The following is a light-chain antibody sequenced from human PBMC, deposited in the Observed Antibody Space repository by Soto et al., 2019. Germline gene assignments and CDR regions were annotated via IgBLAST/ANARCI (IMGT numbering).Light chain of an antibody. CDR3: QQYGRSRT. CDR1: QSVTSNY. V-gene: IGKV3-20*01. J-gene: IGKJ3*01. CDR2: GAS. Sequence: EIVLTQSPGTLSLSPGERATLSCRASQSVTSNYLAWYQQKPGQAPRLLIYGASSRAAGIPDRFSGSGSGTDFTLTISGLEPEDFAFYYCQQYGRSRTLDPGTRVDIK.